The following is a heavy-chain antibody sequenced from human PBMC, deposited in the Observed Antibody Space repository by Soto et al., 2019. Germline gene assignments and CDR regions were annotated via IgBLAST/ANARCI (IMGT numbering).Heavy chain of an antibody. J-gene: IGHJ6*02. Sequence: PGESLKISCKGSGYSFTSYWIGWVRQMPGKGLEWMGIIYPGDSDTRYSPSFQGQVTISADKSIITAYLQWSSLKASDTAMYYCARRGGGYCSSTSCYPPFGMDVWGQGTTVTVSS. CDR3: ARRGGGYCSSTSCYPPFGMDV. V-gene: IGHV5-51*01. D-gene: IGHD2-2*03. CDR2: IYPGDSDT. CDR1: GYSFTSYW.